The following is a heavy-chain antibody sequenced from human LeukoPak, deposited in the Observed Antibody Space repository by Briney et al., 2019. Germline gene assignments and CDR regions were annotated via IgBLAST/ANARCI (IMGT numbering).Heavy chain of an antibody. CDR2: IYYSRTT. V-gene: IGHV4-59*01. J-gene: IGHJ4*02. CDR3: ASHTLDSSSFGY. Sequence: PSETLSLTCTVSGGSITNYYWSWIRQPPGKGPEWIGYIYYSRTTNYNPSLKSRVTISVDTSKKQFSLNLSSVTAADTAVYYCASHTLDSSSFGYWSQGTLVTVSS. CDR1: GGSITNYY. D-gene: IGHD6-6*01.